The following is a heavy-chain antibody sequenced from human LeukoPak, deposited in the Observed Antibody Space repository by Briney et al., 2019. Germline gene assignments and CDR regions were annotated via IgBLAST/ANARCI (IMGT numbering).Heavy chain of an antibody. J-gene: IGHJ4*02. Sequence: GGSLRLSCAASGFTVSSNYMSWVRQAPGKGLEWVSYISSSGSTIYYADSVKGRFTISRDNAKNSLYLQMNSLRAEDTAVYYCARDPIRTYYYGSGSYSPDYWGQGTLVTVSS. CDR2: ISSSGSTI. CDR1: GFTVSSNY. CDR3: ARDPIRTYYYGSGSYSPDY. V-gene: IGHV3-11*04. D-gene: IGHD3-10*01.